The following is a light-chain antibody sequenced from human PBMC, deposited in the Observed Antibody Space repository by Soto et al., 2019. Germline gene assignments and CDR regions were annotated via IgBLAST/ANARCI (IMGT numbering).Light chain of an antibody. J-gene: IGKJ4*01. CDR2: ATS. V-gene: IGKV1-27*01. Sequence: DVQMTQSPSSLSAFVGDRVTITCRASQGIAPYLAWFQQKPGKVPKLLIYATSTLQSGVPSRFSGSGSGTDFTLTIRSLQPADVGTYYCQQYHSAPLTFGGGTKVEIK. CDR1: QGIAPY. CDR3: QQYHSAPLT.